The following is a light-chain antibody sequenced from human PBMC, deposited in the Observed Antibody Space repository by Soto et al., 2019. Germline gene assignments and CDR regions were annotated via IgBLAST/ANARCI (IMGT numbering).Light chain of an antibody. CDR3: QQYNSYSPLA. CDR2: DAS. V-gene: IGKV1-5*01. CDR1: QSISSW. Sequence: DIQMTQSPSTLSASVGDRVTITCRASQSISSWLAWYQQKPGKAPKLLIYDASSLESGVPSRFSGSGSGTEFTLTISSLQPDDFATYYCQQYNSYSPLAFGQGTRLEMK. J-gene: IGKJ5*01.